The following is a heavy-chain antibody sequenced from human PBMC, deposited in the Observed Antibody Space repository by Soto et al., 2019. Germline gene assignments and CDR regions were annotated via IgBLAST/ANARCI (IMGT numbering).Heavy chain of an antibody. D-gene: IGHD5-12*01. CDR2: INAGNGNT. CDR1: GYTFTNYA. J-gene: IGHJ4*02. Sequence: QVQLVQSGAEEKKPGASVKVSCKASGYTFTNYATHWVRQAPAQRLEWMGWINAGNGNTKYSQKFQGRVTITRDTSASTAYMELSSLRSEDTAVYYCARVSGYYLPDYWGQGTLVTVSS. CDR3: ARVSGYYLPDY. V-gene: IGHV1-3*05.